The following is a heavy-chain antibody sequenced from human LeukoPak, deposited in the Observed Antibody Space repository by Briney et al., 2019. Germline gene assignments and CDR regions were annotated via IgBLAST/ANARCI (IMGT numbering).Heavy chain of an antibody. D-gene: IGHD4-17*01. CDR1: GFTVSSNY. J-gene: IGHJ4*02. V-gene: IGHV3-11*01. CDR3: ARDMLEKSRDYGDSQAFDY. CDR2: ISSSGSTI. Sequence: PGGSLRLSCAASGFTVSSNYMSWIRQAPGKGLEWVSYISSSGSTIYYADSVKGRFTISRDNAKNSLYLQMNSLRAEDTAVYYCARDMLEKSRDYGDSQAFDYWGQGTLVTVSS.